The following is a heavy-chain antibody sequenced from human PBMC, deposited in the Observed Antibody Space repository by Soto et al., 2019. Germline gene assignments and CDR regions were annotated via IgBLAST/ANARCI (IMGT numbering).Heavy chain of an antibody. CDR2: TFYRSKWYN. V-gene: IGHV6-1*01. J-gene: IGHJ4*02. CDR3: ARDLHGAVDY. CDR1: GDSVSRNSVA. D-gene: IGHD4-17*01. Sequence: PSQTLSLTCAISGDSVSRNSVAWNWIRQPPSGGLEWLGRTFYRSKWYNDYALSVKSRITINPDTSKNQFSLHLNSVTPEDTAVYYCARDLHGAVDYWGQGTVVTVSS.